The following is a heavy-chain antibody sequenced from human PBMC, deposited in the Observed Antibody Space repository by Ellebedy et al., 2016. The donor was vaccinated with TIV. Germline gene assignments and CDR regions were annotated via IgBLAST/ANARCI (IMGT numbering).Heavy chain of an antibody. V-gene: IGHV4-31*03. CDR3: ARRITMVRGVRGDAFDI. Sequence: SETLSLTCTVSGGSISSGGYYWSWIRQHPGKGLEWIGYIYYSGSTYYNPSLKSRVTISVDTSKNQSSLKLSSVTAADTAVYYCARRITMVRGVRGDAFDIWGQGTMVTVSS. CDR1: GGSISSGGYY. D-gene: IGHD3-10*01. J-gene: IGHJ3*02. CDR2: IYYSGST.